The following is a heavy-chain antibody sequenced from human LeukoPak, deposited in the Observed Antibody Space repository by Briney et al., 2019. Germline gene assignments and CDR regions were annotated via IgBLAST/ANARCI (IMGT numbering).Heavy chain of an antibody. V-gene: IGHV4-39*01. D-gene: IGHD1-1*01. CDR2: FYYSGNT. CDR3: ARHLEANWNLDY. CDR1: GGSISSSSYY. J-gene: IGHJ4*02. Sequence: PSETLSLTCTVSGGSISSSSYYWGWIRQPPGKGLEWIGSFYYSGNTYYNPSLKSRVTISVDTSKNQFSLKLSSVTAADTAVYYCARHLEANWNLDYWGQGTLVTVSS.